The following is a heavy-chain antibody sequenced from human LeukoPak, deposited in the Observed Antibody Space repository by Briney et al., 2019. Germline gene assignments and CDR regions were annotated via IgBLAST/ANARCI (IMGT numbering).Heavy chain of an antibody. CDR1: GYTFTGYY. J-gene: IGHJ4*02. CDR2: ISPNSGGT. CDR3: ARAYYDILTGYHNPLGY. D-gene: IGHD3-9*01. V-gene: IGHV1-2*02. Sequence: ASVKVSCKASGYTFTGYYMHWVRQAPGQGLEWMGWISPNSGGTNYAQKFQGRVTMTRDTSISTAYMELSRLRSDDTAVYYCARAYYDILTGYHNPLGYWGQGTLVTVSS.